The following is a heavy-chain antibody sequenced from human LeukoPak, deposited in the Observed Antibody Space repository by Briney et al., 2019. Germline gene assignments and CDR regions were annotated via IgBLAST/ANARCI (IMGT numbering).Heavy chain of an antibody. Sequence: GGSLRLSCAASGFTFSGYGMHWVRQAPGKGLEWVAVIWYDGSNKYYADSVKGRFTISRDNSKNTLYLQMNSLRAEDTAVYYCARGDSTSTPRQYFQHWGQGTLVTVSS. CDR1: GFTFSGYG. V-gene: IGHV3-33*01. CDR3: ARGDSTSTPRQYFQH. D-gene: IGHD2/OR15-2a*01. CDR2: IWYDGSNK. J-gene: IGHJ1*01.